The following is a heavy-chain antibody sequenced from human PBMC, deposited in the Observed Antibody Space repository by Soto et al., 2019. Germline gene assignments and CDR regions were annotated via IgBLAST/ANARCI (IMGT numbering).Heavy chain of an antibody. J-gene: IGHJ4*02. CDR3: ARHGSY. CDR2: IYFSGST. V-gene: IGHV4-39*01. Sequence: SETLSLTCTVSGVSMNNTSYYWGWIRQSPGKGLEWIGTIYFSGSTFYNPSLKSRLTISIDRSKNQFSLRLTSVTAADTAVYYCARHGSYWGQGTLVTVSS. CDR1: GVSMNNTSYY.